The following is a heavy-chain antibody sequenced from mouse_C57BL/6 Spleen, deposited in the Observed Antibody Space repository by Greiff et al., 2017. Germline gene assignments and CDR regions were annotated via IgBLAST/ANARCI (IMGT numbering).Heavy chain of an antibody. CDR2: IRNKANGYTT. CDR1: GFTFTDYY. V-gene: IGHV7-3*01. D-gene: IGHD1-1*01. J-gene: IGHJ4*01. Sequence: EVQGVESGGGLVQPGGSLSLSCAASGFTFTDYYMSWVRQPPGKALEWLGFIRNKANGYTTEYSASVKGRFTISRDNSQSILYLQMNALRAEDSATYYCARSGTTVVAPYYAMDYWGQGTSVTVSS. CDR3: ARSGTTVVAPYYAMDY.